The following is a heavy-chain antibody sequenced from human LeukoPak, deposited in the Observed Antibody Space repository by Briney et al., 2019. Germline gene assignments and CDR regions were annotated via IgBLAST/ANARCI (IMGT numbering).Heavy chain of an antibody. V-gene: IGHV4-30-4*01. Sequence: PSETLSLTCTVSGGSISSGDYYWSWIRQPPGKGLEWIGYIYYSGSTYYNPSLKSRVTISVDTSKNQFSLKLSSVTAADTAVYYCARDYASGKGYFDYWGQGTLVTVSS. CDR1: GGSISSGDYY. J-gene: IGHJ4*02. CDR3: ARDYASGKGYFDY. D-gene: IGHD3-3*01. CDR2: IYYSGST.